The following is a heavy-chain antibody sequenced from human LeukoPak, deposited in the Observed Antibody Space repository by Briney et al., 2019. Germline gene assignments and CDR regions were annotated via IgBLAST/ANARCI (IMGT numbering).Heavy chain of an antibody. Sequence: SQTLSLTCAISGDSVSSTSATWNWIRQSPSRGLEWLGRTYYRSKWYNNYALSVKSRITINPDTSKNQFSLQLSSVTPEDTAIYYCARDPAYSSDWTKNAFDVWGQGTMVTVSS. CDR2: TYYRSKWYN. J-gene: IGHJ3*01. CDR1: GDSVSSTSAT. D-gene: IGHD6-19*01. CDR3: ARDPAYSSDWTKNAFDV. V-gene: IGHV6-1*01.